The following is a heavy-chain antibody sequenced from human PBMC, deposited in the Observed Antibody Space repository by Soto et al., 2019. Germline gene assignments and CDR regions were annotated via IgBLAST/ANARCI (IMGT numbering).Heavy chain of an antibody. D-gene: IGHD3-10*01. CDR1: GFTFSSYS. CDR2: ISSSSSYI. Sequence: PGGSLRLSCAASGFTFSSYSMDWVRQAPGKGLEWVSSISSSSSYIYYADSVKGRFTISRDNAKNSLYLQMNSLRAEDTAVYYCARAPYGSGNAPPPLDYWGQGTLVTVSS. CDR3: ARAPYGSGNAPPPLDY. V-gene: IGHV3-21*01. J-gene: IGHJ4*02.